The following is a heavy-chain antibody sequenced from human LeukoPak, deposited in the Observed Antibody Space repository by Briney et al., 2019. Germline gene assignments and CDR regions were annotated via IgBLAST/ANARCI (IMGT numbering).Heavy chain of an antibody. CDR3: AKSFPAAGTFGDY. J-gene: IGHJ4*02. CDR1: GFTFSSYG. V-gene: IGHV3-30*18. CDR2: ISYDGSNK. Sequence: GGSLRLSCAASGFTFSSYGMHWVRQAPGKGLEWVAVISYDGSNKYYADSVKGRFTISRDNSKNTLYLQMNSLRAEDTAVYYCAKSFPAAGTFGDYWGQGTLVTVSS. D-gene: IGHD6-13*01.